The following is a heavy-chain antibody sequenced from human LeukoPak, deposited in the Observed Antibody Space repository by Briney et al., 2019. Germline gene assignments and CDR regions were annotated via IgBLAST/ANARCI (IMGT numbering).Heavy chain of an antibody. CDR1: GGSISSYY. CDR3: ARPLPLRRRAGDAFDI. V-gene: IGHV4-59*08. CDR2: IYYSGST. Sequence: SETLSLTCTVSGGSISSYYWSWIRQPPGKGLEWIGYIYYSGSTNYNPSLKSRVTISVDTSKNQFSLKLSSVTAADTAVYYCARPLPLRRRAGDAFDIWGQGTMVTVSS. J-gene: IGHJ3*02. D-gene: IGHD1-14*01.